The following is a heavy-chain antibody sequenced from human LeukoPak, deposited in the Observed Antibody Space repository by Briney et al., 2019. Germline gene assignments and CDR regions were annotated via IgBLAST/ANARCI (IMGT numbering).Heavy chain of an antibody. D-gene: IGHD3-16*01. J-gene: IGHJ4*02. CDR2: IHPNSGGT. CDR1: GYTFTGYY. V-gene: IGHV1-2*02. Sequence: ASVKVSCKASGYTFTGYYVHWVRQAPGQGLEWMAWIHPNSGGTRYAQKFQGRVTMTTDTSITTAYMELNRLGSDDTAVYYCASRSYADWGQGTLVTVSS. CDR3: ASRSYAD.